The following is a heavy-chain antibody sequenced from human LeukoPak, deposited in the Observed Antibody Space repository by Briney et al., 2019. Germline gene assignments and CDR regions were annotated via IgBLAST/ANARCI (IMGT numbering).Heavy chain of an antibody. CDR1: GFTFSKFT. V-gene: IGHV3-23*01. D-gene: IGHD5-12*01. CDR2: ISGSGGTT. CDR3: AKDQRPDSGYDIDC. Sequence: SGGSLILSCAASGFTFSKFTMNWVRQAPGKGLEWVSVISGSGGTTYYADSVNGRFTISRDNSKNTLYLEMNSLRAEDTAVYYRAKDQRPDSGYDIDCWGQGTLVTVSS. J-gene: IGHJ4*02.